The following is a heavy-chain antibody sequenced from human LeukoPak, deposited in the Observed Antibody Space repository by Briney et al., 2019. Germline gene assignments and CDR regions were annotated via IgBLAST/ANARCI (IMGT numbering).Heavy chain of an antibody. CDR1: GGSLSGYY. D-gene: IGHD3-22*01. V-gene: IGHV4-59*01. J-gene: IGHJ4*02. Sequence: SETLSLTCAVYGGSLSGYYWSWIRQPPGKGLEWIGYIYYSGSTNYNPSLKSRVTISVDTSKNQFSLKLSSVTAADTAVYYCARDRYDSSGLIDYWGQGTLVTVSS. CDR3: ARDRYDSSGLIDY. CDR2: IYYSGST.